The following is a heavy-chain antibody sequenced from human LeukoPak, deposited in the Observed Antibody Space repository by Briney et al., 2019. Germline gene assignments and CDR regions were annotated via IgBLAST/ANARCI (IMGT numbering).Heavy chain of an antibody. J-gene: IGHJ4*02. CDR2: ISGSGGSK. V-gene: IGHV3-23*01. CDR1: GFTFSSYA. D-gene: IGHD3-10*01. CDR3: AKDRPTYSGGSLHYFDY. Sequence: PGGSLRLSCAASGFTFSSYAMSWVRQAPGKGLEWVSAISGSGGSKYYADSVKGRFTISRDNSKNTLYLQMNSLRAEDTAVYYCAKDRPTYSGGSLHYFDYWGQGTLVTVSS.